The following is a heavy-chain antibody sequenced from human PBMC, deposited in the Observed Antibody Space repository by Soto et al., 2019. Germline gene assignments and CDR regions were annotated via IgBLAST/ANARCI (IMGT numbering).Heavy chain of an antibody. J-gene: IGHJ5*02. CDR2: ISYDGSNK. CDR3: ANPTTELP. V-gene: IGHV3-30*18. D-gene: IGHD4-17*01. Sequence: GGSLRLSCAASGFTFSSYSMNWVRQAPGKGLEWVAVISYDGSNKYYADSVKGRFTISRDNSKNTLYLQMNSLRAEDTAVYYCANPTTELPWGQGTLVTVSS. CDR1: GFTFSSYS.